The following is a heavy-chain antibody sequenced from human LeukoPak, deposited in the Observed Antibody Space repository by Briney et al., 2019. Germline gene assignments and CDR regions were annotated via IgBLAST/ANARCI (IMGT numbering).Heavy chain of an antibody. CDR3: ARKYDILTGYDNWFDP. D-gene: IGHD3-9*01. CDR2: INPNSGDT. J-gene: IGHJ5*02. V-gene: IGHV1-2*02. CDR1: GYTFTGYY. Sequence: ASVKVSCKASGYTFTGYYMHWVRQAPGQGLEWMGWINPNSGDTKYAQGFQGRVTMTRDTSISTAYMELSSLRSDDTAVYYCARKYDILTGYDNWFDPWGQGTLVTVSS.